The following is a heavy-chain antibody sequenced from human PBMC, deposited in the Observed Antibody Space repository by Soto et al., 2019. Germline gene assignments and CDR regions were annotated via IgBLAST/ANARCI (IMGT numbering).Heavy chain of an antibody. CDR1: GFTFSSYE. V-gene: IGHV3-48*03. CDR3: AMVRGILTGYSNYFGY. CDR2: ISSSGSTI. D-gene: IGHD3-9*01. J-gene: IGHJ4*02. Sequence: GGSLRLSCAASGFTFSSYEMNWVRQAPGKGLEWVSYISSSGSTIYYADSVKGRFTISRDNAKNSLYLQMNSLRAEDTAVYYCAMVRGILTGYSNYFGYWGQGTLVTVSS.